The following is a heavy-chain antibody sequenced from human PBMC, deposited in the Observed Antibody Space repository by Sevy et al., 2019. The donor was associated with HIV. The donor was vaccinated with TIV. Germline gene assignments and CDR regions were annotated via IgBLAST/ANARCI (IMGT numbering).Heavy chain of an antibody. J-gene: IGHJ3*02. CDR1: GFTFSSYG. CDR3: ASPVGATHYDAFDI. CDR2: IWYDGSNK. V-gene: IGHV3-33*01. D-gene: IGHD1-26*01. Sequence: GGSLRLSCAASGFTFSSYGMHWVRHAPGKGLEWVAVIWYDGSNKYYADSVKGRFTISRDNSKNTLYLQMNSLRAEDTAVYYCASPVGATHYDAFDIWGQGTMVTVSS.